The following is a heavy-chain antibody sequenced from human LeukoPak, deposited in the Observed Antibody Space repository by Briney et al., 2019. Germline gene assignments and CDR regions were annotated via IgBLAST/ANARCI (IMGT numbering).Heavy chain of an antibody. CDR3: ARHLKWFGDYKGLSWFDP. J-gene: IGHJ5*02. D-gene: IGHD3-10*01. CDR2: INHSGST. V-gene: IGHV4-34*01. Sequence: PSETLSLTCAVYGGSFSGYYWSWIRQPPGKGLEWIGEINHSGSTNYNPSLKSRVTISVDTSKNQFSLKLSSVTAADTAVYYCARHLKWFGDYKGLSWFDPWGQGTLVTVSS. CDR1: GGSFSGYY.